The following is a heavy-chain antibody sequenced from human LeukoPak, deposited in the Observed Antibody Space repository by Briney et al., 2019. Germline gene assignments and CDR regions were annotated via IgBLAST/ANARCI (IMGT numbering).Heavy chain of an antibody. CDR2: ISSSGST. V-gene: IGHV4-61*02. CDR3: ARDHPTPNAGYMDV. D-gene: IGHD2-8*01. J-gene: IGHJ6*03. Sequence: SETLSLTCTVSGGSNSSSTYYWTWIRQPAGKGLEWIGRISSSGSTNYNPSLKSQVTISVDTPKNQFSLKVSSVTAADTAVYYCARDHPTPNAGYMDVWGKGTTVTVSS. CDR1: GGSNSSSTYY.